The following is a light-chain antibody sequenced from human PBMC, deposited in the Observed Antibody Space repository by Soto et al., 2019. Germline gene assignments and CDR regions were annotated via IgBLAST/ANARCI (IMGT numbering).Light chain of an antibody. Sequence: QSVLTQPDSVSGSPGQTITISCTGTSSDIGGYNAVSWYQHHPGKAPKLIIYEVTHRPSGVSDRFSASKSGNTASLTISGLQAEDEADYYCNSFRVSHLYVFGTGTKVTVL. CDR3: NSFRVSHLYV. J-gene: IGLJ1*01. V-gene: IGLV2-14*01. CDR2: EVT. CDR1: SSDIGGYNA.